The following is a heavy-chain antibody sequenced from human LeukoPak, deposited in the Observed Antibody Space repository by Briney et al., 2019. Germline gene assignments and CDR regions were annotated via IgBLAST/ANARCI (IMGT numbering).Heavy chain of an antibody. D-gene: IGHD6-13*01. J-gene: IGHJ4*02. V-gene: IGHV4-59*01. CDR3: AGVRVAAAGIDY. CDR2: IYYSGST. CDR1: GGSISSYY. Sequence: SETLSLTCTVSGGSISSYYWSWIRQPPGKGLEWIGYIYYSGSTNYNPSLKSRVTISVDTSKNQFSLKVSSVTAADTAVYYCAGVRVAAAGIDYWGQGTLVTVSS.